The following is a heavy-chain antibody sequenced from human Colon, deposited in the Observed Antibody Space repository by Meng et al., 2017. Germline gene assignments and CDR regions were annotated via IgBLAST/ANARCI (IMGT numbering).Heavy chain of an antibody. CDR3: TTWYGEY. CDR1: GDSVSSNRAL. V-gene: IGHV6-1*01. J-gene: IGHJ4*02. D-gene: IGHD3-10*01. CDR2: TYYRSEWQN. Sequence: QAQVQQSSPVLVNPSPTLSLTCAISGDSVSSNRALWHWVRQSPSRGLEWLGQTYYRSEWQNHYGVSVKSRITINADTSRNHFSLHLNSVTPEDTAVYYCTTWYGEYWGQGTLVTVSS.